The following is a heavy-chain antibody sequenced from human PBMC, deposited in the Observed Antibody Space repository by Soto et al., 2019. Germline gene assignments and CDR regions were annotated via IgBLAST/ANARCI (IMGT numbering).Heavy chain of an antibody. D-gene: IGHD6-19*01. Sequence: SETLRHTRSVSAVTLSRSHYFGCWLRQPPGKGLEWIGSITYDGTTYHNSSLKSRATIPVDTSKRQFSLKMTSVNAADTATYYCARHLNYSSPWSITWFDPWGPGTQVTVS. J-gene: IGHJ5*02. CDR1: AVTLSRSHYF. CDR2: ITYDGTT. CDR3: ARHLNYSSPWSITWFDP. V-gene: IGHV4-39*01.